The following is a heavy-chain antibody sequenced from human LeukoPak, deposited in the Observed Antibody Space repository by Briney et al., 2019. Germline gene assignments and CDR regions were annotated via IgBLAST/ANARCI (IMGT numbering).Heavy chain of an antibody. CDR1: GFTFSRYW. V-gene: IGHV3-74*01. D-gene: IGHD4/OR15-4a*01. CDR2: ISSDGSRT. Sequence: GGSLRLSCAASGFTFSRYWMHWVRQAPGRGLVWVSRISSDGSRTTYADSVKGRFSISRDNAKNTLYLQMNSLSAEDMAVYYCARSEYDYGPGADYWGQGTLVTVSS. J-gene: IGHJ4*02. CDR3: ARSEYDYGPGADY.